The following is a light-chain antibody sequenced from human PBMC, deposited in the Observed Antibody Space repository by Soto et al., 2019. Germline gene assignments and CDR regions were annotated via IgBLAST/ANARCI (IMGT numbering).Light chain of an antibody. CDR3: QQYYSYSFT. CDR2: AAS. J-gene: IGKJ3*01. V-gene: IGKV1-8*01. CDR1: QGISSY. Sequence: AIRMTQSPSSFSASTGDRVTITCRASQGISSYLAWYQQKPGKAPKLLIYAASTLQSGVPSRFSGSGSGTDFTLTISCLQSEDFATYYRQQYYSYSFTFGPGTKVDIK.